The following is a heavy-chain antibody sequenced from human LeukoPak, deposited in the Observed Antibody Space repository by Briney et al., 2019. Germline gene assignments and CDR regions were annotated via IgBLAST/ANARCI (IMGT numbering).Heavy chain of an antibody. CDR2: INHSGST. D-gene: IGHD2-2*01. CDR3: ARGRTFDP. V-gene: IGHV4-34*01. Sequence: SETLSLTCAVYGGSFSGYYWSWIRQPPGKGLEWTGEINHSGSTNYNPSLKSRVTISVDTSKNQSSLKLSSVTAADTAVYYCARGRTFDPWGQGTLVTVSS. J-gene: IGHJ5*02. CDR1: GGSFSGYY.